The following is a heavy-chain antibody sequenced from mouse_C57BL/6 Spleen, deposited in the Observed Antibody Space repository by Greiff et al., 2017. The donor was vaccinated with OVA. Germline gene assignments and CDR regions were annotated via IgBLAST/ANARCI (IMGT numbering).Heavy chain of an antibody. Sequence: DVKLVESGGDLVKPGGSLKLSCAASGFTFSSYGMSWVRQTPDKRLEWVATISSGGSYTYYPDSVKGRFTISRDNAKNTLYLQMSSLKSEDTAMYYCARQGSSWFAYWGQGTLVTVSA. CDR1: GFTFSSYG. J-gene: IGHJ3*01. CDR2: ISSGGSYT. CDR3: ARQGSSWFAY. V-gene: IGHV5-6*02.